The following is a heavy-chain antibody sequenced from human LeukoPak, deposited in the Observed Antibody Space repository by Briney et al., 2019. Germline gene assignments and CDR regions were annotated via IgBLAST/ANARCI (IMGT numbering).Heavy chain of an antibody. CDR2: MSYDGSKK. Sequence: GGSLRLSCAASGFSFTSYGFHWVRQAPGKALEWVALMSYDGSKKYGDSVKGRFTISRDNARNTLHLQMNGLRPDDTAVYYCARDPLDISRWANAFDIWGQGTLVTVSS. D-gene: IGHD2-2*03. J-gene: IGHJ3*02. CDR1: GFSFTSYG. CDR3: ARDPLDISRWANAFDI. V-gene: IGHV3-30*03.